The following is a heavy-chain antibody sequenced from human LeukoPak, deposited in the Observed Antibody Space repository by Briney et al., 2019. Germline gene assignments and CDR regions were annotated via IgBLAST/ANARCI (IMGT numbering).Heavy chain of an antibody. D-gene: IGHD6-13*01. Sequence: PGGSLRLSCAASGFTFDDYAMHWVRQAPGKGPEWVSLISWDGGSTYYADSVKGRFTISRDNSKNSLYLQMNSLRAEDTALYYCAKGGYSSLGYYYYMDVWGKGTTVAVSS. CDR1: GFTFDDYA. J-gene: IGHJ6*03. CDR2: ISWDGGST. V-gene: IGHV3-43D*03. CDR3: AKGGYSSLGYYYYMDV.